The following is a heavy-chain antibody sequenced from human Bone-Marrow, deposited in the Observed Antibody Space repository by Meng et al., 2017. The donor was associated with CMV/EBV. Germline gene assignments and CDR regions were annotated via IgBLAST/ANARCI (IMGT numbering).Heavy chain of an antibody. J-gene: IGHJ6*02. CDR3: NGVAAAGSVGERRYYYGMDV. CDR1: GFTVSSNY. V-gene: IGHV3-53*01. Sequence: GGSLRLSCAASGFTVSSNYMSWVRQAPGKGLEWVSVIYSGGSTYYADSVKGRFTISRDNSKNTLYLQMNSLRAEDTAVYYCNGVAAAGSVGERRYYYGMDVWGQGSTVNVSS. CDR2: IYSGGST. D-gene: IGHD6-13*01.